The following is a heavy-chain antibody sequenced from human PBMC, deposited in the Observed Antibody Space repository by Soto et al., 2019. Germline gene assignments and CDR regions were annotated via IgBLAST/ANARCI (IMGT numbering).Heavy chain of an antibody. D-gene: IGHD3-9*01. V-gene: IGHV4-34*01. CDR2: INDRGSI. CDR1: GGSFSGYY. J-gene: IGHJ2*01. Sequence: QVQLQQWGAGPLRPLETLSLTCGVSGGSFSGYYWAWIRQSPGKGLEWIGEINDRGSINYNPFLKSRVSISVDTSKNHYSQNLRSVTAADTAVYYCARESHDILTGPPWVWYFDLWGRGTLVTVSS. CDR3: ARESHDILTGPPWVWYFDL.